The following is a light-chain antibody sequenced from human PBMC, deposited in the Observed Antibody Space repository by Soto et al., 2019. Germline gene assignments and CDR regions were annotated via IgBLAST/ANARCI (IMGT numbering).Light chain of an antibody. CDR3: QQYGSSPIT. CDR1: QSVTSNY. V-gene: IGKV3-20*01. CDR2: GIS. Sequence: EVLMTQSPATISVYPGEGATLSCRASQSVTSNYLAWYQQKPGKAPRLLIHGISNRATGVPDRFSGSGSGTDFSLTISRLEPEDFAVYYCQQYGSSPITFGQGTRLEI. J-gene: IGKJ5*01.